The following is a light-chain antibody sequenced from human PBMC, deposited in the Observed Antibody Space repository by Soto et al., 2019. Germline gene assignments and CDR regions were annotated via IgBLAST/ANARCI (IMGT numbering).Light chain of an antibody. CDR1: SSNCRSNT. J-gene: IGLJ1*01. Sequence: VLTHPPSASRTPGQRVIISCSGSSSNCRSNTANRNLQVPGTAPTLLIYNYTPPPSGVPDRFSGSKSGTSASLAISGLQSEDEVDYYCAAWEDRLNGDVFGTGTNVTVL. V-gene: IGLV1-44*01. CDR2: NYT. CDR3: AAWEDRLNGDV.